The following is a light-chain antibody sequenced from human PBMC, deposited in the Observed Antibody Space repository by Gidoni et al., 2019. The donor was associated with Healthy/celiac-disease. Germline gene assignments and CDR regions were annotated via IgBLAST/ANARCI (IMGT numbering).Light chain of an antibody. J-gene: IGKJ1*01. CDR3: QQLNSYPRT. CDR2: AAS. CDR1: PGISSY. Sequence: IQLTPSPPSLSASVGDRVTITCRASPGISSYLAWYQHKPGKAPKLLIYAASTFQSGVPSRFSGSRSGTDFSLTISSLQPEDFATYYCQQLNSYPRTFGQGTKLEIK. V-gene: IGKV1-9*01.